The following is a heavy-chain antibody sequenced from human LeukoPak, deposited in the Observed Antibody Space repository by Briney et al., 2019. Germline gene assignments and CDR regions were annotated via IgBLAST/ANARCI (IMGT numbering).Heavy chain of an antibody. D-gene: IGHD3-22*01. CDR2: INHSGST. CDR3: ARDNRDDYYDSSGFFGAFDI. J-gene: IGHJ3*02. CDR1: GGSFSGYY. V-gene: IGHV4-34*01. Sequence: SETLSLTCAVYGGSFSGYYWSWIRQPPGKGLEWIGEINHSGSTNYNPSLKSRDTISVDTSKNQFSLKLSSVTAADTAVYYCARDNRDDYYDSSGFFGAFDIWGQGTMVTVSS.